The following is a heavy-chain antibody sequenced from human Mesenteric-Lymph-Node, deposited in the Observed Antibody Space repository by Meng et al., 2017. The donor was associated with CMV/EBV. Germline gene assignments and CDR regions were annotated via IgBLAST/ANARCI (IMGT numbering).Heavy chain of an antibody. CDR3: ARGNSDCSGSSCYNF. D-gene: IGHD2-2*02. CDR2: MNPYSGNT. Sequence: ASVKVSCKASGYTFTGYYMHWVRQAPGQGLEWMGWMNPYSGNTGYAQKFQGRVTMTRDTSKSIAYMDLSDLRSGDTAVYYCARGNSDCSGSSCYNFWGQGTLVTVSS. J-gene: IGHJ4*02. V-gene: IGHV1-8*02. CDR1: GYTFTGYY.